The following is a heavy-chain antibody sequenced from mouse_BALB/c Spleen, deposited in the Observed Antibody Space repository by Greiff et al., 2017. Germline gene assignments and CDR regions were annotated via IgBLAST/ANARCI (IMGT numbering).Heavy chain of an antibody. D-gene: IGHD1-1*01. CDR2: ISSGSSTI. CDR1: GFTFSSFG. V-gene: IGHV5-17*02. CDR3: AREGYYGTLDY. J-gene: IGHJ2*01. Sequence: EVKVEESGGGLVQPGGSRKLSCAASGFTFSSFGMHWVRQAPEKGLEWVAYISSGSSTIYYADTVKGRFTISRDNPKNTLFLQMTSLRSEDTAMYYCAREGYYGTLDYWGQGTTLTVSS.